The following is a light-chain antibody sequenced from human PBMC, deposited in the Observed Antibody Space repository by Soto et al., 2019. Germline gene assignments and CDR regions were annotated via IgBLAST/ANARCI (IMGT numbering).Light chain of an antibody. Sequence: EMLMPQSPAILSVSPGESATLSCRASQSVNSNYLAWYQQHPGQPPRLLIYGISTRATGIPARFSGSGSGTEFSLTISSLQSEDFAVYYCQQYSKWPITFGQGTRLEIK. CDR2: GIS. J-gene: IGKJ5*01. CDR1: QSVNSN. V-gene: IGKV3-15*01. CDR3: QQYSKWPIT.